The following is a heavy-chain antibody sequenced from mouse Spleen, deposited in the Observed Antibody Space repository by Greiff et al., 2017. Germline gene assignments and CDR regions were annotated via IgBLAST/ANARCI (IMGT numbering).Heavy chain of an antibody. J-gene: IGHJ1*01. V-gene: IGHV5-16*01. CDR2: INYDGSST. D-gene: IGHD2-14*01. CDR3: ARDRGYYRYDDWYFDV. Sequence: EVKLMESEGGLVQPGSSMKLSCTASGFTFSDYYMAWVRQVPEKGLEWVANINYDGSSTYYLDSLKSRFIISRDNAKNILYLQMSSLKSEDTATYYCARDRGYYRYDDWYFDVWGAGTTVTVSS. CDR1: GFTFSDYY.